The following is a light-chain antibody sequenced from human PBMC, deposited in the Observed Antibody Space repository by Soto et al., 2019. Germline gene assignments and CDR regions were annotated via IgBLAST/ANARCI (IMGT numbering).Light chain of an antibody. J-gene: IGKJ1*01. CDR2: KAS. Sequence: DIQMTQSPSTLSGSVGDRVTITCRASQTISSWLAWYQQKPGKAPKLLIYKASTLKSGVPSRFSGSGSRTEFTLTISSLQPDDFATYYCQHYNSYSEAFGQGTKVYIK. CDR3: QHYNSYSEA. V-gene: IGKV1-5*03. CDR1: QTISSW.